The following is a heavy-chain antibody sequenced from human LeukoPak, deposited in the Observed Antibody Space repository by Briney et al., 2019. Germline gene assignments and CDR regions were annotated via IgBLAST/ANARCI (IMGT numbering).Heavy chain of an antibody. CDR1: GYTFTGYY. Sequence: ASVKVSCKASGYTFTGYYMHWVRQAPGQGLEWMGWINPNSGGTNYAQKFQGRVTMTRDTSISTAYMELSRLRSDDTAVYYCARSLIRVRPPDYWGQGTLVTVSS. CDR3: ARSLIRVRPPDY. CDR2: INPNSGGT. V-gene: IGHV1-2*02. D-gene: IGHD3-10*01. J-gene: IGHJ4*02.